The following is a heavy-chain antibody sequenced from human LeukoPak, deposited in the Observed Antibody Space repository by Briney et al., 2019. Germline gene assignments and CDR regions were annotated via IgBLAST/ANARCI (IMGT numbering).Heavy chain of an antibody. J-gene: IGHJ5*02. D-gene: IGHD2-2*01. CDR3: ARAPIHCSSTSCHNWFDP. CDR2: IIPIFGTA. Sequence: GASVKVSCKASGYTFTSYAISWVRQAPGQGLEWMGGIIPIFGTANYAQKFQGRVTITADESTSTAYMELSSLRSEDTAVYYCARAPIHCSSTSCHNWFDPWGQGTLVTVSS. CDR1: GYTFTSYA. V-gene: IGHV1-69*13.